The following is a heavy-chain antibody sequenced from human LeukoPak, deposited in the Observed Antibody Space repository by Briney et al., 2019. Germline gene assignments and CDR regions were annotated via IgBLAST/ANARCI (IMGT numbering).Heavy chain of an antibody. V-gene: IGHV3-7*01. Sequence: GGSLRLSCEASGFTFSSYSMNWVRQAPGKGLEWVANIRQDGSERYYLDSVKGRFTISRDNAKNSLYLQMNTLTGEDTAVYYCARGANYGDYYPLYYFDSWGQGTLVTVSS. CDR3: ARGANYGDYYPLYYFDS. CDR2: IRQDGSER. D-gene: IGHD2-21*02. CDR1: GFTFSSYS. J-gene: IGHJ4*02.